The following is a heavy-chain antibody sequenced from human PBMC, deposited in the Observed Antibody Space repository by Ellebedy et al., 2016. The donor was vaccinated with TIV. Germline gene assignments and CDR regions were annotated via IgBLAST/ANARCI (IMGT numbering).Heavy chain of an antibody. Sequence: SETLSLXCAVSGGSISSSNWWSWVRQPPGKGLEWIGEIYHSGSTNYNPSLKSRVTISVDKSKNQFSLKLSSVTAADTAVYYCASHYGARWFDPWGQGTLVTVSS. CDR1: GGSISSSNW. J-gene: IGHJ5*02. CDR2: IYHSGST. CDR3: ASHYGARWFDP. D-gene: IGHD4-17*01. V-gene: IGHV4-4*02.